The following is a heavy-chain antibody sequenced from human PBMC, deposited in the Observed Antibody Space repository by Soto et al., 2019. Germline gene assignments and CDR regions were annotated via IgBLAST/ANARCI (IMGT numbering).Heavy chain of an antibody. V-gene: IGHV3-23*01. Sequence: EVQLLESGGGLVQPGGSLRLSCAASGFTFSSYAMSWVRQAPGKGLEWVSTISGSAGSAYYADSVKGRFTISRDNSKNPLYLQMNSLRAEDTALYYCAKDRVVRGVITQETGYWGQGTLVTVSS. D-gene: IGHD3-10*01. CDR3: AKDRVVRGVITQETGY. J-gene: IGHJ4*02. CDR1: GFTFSSYA. CDR2: ISGSAGSA.